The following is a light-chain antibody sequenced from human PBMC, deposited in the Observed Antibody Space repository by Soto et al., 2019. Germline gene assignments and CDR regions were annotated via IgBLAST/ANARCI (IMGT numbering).Light chain of an antibody. CDR2: EDN. CDR1: SGSIASNY. CDR3: QSYHTNNVV. V-gene: IGLV6-57*04. J-gene: IGLJ2*01. Sequence: NFMLTQPHSVSESPGKTVTISCTRSSGSIASNYVQWYQQRPGSAPTTVIYEDNERPSGVPDRFSGSIDSSSNSASLTISRLKTEDEADYYCQSYHTNNVVFGGGTKLTVL.